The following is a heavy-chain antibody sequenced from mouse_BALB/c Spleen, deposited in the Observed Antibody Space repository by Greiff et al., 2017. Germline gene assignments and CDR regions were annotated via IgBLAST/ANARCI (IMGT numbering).Heavy chain of an antibody. V-gene: IGHV3-8*02. CDR3: ARNLLGDYAMDY. D-gene: IGHD4-1*01. CDR2: ISYSGST. Sequence: VQLKQSGPSLVKPSQTLSLTCSVTGDSITSGYWNWIRKFPGNKLEYMGYISYSGSTYYNPSLKSRISITRDTSKNQYYLQLNSVTTEDTATYYCARNLLGDYAMDYWGQGTSVTVSS. CDR1: GDSITSGY. J-gene: IGHJ4*01.